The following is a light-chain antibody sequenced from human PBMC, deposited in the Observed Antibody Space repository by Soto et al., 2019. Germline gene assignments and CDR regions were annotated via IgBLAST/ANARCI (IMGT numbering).Light chain of an antibody. CDR2: GNS. J-gene: IGLJ2*01. Sequence: QSVLTQPPSVSGAPGQRVTISCTGSSSNIGAGYDVHWYQQLPGTAPKLLIYGNSNRPSGVPDRFSGSKSGTSASLAITGLQDEAEAYYYCHSYDSSLSGSVFGGGTKVTVL. CDR3: HSYDSSLSGSV. V-gene: IGLV1-40*01. CDR1: SSNIGAGYD.